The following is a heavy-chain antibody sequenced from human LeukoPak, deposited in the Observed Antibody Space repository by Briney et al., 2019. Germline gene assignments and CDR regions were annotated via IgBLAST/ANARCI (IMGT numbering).Heavy chain of an antibody. Sequence: PGGSLRLSCATSGFTFSSYWMGWVRQAPGKGLQWVGNIKEDGSHLYYLDSVKGRFTISRDNARNSLHLQMNSLRAEDTAVYFCARVICDYVWGSYRCHVDYWGQGTLVSVSS. CDR2: IKEDGSHL. V-gene: IGHV3-7*01. J-gene: IGHJ4*02. CDR3: ARVICDYVWGSYRCHVDY. CDR1: GFTFSSYW. D-gene: IGHD3-16*02.